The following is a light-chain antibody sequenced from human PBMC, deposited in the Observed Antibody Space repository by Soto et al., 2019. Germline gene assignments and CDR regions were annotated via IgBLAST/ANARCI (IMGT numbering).Light chain of an antibody. CDR2: GAS. Sequence: ERVMTQSPATLSVSPGERATLSCRASQRVSSSLAWYQQKPGQAPRLLIYGASTRDTGIPARFSGSGSGTEFTLTISSLQSEDFAVYYCQQYNNWTETFGQGTRLEIK. CDR1: QRVSSS. J-gene: IGKJ5*01. V-gene: IGKV3-15*01. CDR3: QQYNNWTET.